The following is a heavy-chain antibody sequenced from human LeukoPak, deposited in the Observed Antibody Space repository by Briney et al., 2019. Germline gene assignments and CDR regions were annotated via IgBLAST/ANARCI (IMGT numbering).Heavy chain of an antibody. CDR2: ISYDGSNK. D-gene: IGHD7-27*01. V-gene: IGHV3-30*18. J-gene: IGHJ3*02. Sequence: GGSLSLSCAASGFTFSSYGMHWVRQAPGKGLEWVAVISYDGSNKYYADSVKGRFTISRDNSKNTLYLQMNSLRAEDTAVYYCAKGLNWGHDAFDIWGQGTMVTVSS. CDR3: AKGLNWGHDAFDI. CDR1: GFTFSSYG.